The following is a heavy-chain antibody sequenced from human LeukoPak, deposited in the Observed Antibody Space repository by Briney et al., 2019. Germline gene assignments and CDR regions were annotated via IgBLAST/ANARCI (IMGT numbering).Heavy chain of an antibody. D-gene: IGHD4-17*01. V-gene: IGHV3-23*01. J-gene: IGHJ3*02. CDR3: ARDFDGDHDQDAFDM. CDR1: GFTFSNYA. CDR2: VSGSGGSS. Sequence: GGSLRLSCAASGFTFSNYAMSWVRQAPGKGLEWVSSVSGSGGSSYYADSVKGRFTISRDNSKNMLFLQMNSLGAEDTAVYYCARDFDGDHDQDAFDMWGQGTLVTVSS.